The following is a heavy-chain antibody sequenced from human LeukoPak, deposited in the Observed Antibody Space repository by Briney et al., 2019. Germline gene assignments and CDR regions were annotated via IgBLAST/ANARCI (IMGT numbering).Heavy chain of an antibody. CDR2: IRYDGSNK. V-gene: IGHV3-30*02. CDR1: GFTFSSYV. Sequence: GGSLRLSCAASGFTFSSYVMHWVRQAPGKGLEGVAFIRYDGSNKYYSDSVKGRFTISRDNSKNTLYLQMNSLRAEDTAVYYCARVPGGWLRPYWYMDVWGKGTTVTVSS. J-gene: IGHJ6*03. CDR3: ARVPGGWLRPYWYMDV. D-gene: IGHD5-12*01.